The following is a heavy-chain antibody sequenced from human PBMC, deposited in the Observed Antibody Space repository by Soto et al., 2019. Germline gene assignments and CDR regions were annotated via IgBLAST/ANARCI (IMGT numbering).Heavy chain of an antibody. J-gene: IGHJ4*02. CDR2: IYYSGST. CDR1: GGSISSGDCY. V-gene: IGHV4-30-4*01. Sequence: SETLSLTCTVSGGSISSGDCYWGWIRQPPGKGLEWIGYIYYSGSTYYNPSLKSRVTISVDTSKNQFSLKLSSVTAADTAVYYCARGSYYYDSSGYYHYWGQG. D-gene: IGHD3-22*01. CDR3: ARGSYYYDSSGYYHY.